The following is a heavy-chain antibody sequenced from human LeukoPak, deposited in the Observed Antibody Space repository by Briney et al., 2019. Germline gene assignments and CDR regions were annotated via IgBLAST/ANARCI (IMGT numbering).Heavy chain of an antibody. CDR2: IYYSGST. J-gene: IGHJ6*03. D-gene: IGHD3-3*01. V-gene: IGHV4-59*01. Sequence: SETLSLTCTVSGGSISSYYWSWIRQPPGKGLEWIGYIYYSGSTNYNPSLKSRVTISVDTSKNQFSLKLSSVTAADTAVYYCARVYKYDFWSGYYPIYYYMDVWGKGTTVTVSS. CDR3: ARVYKYDFWSGYYPIYYYMDV. CDR1: GGSISSYY.